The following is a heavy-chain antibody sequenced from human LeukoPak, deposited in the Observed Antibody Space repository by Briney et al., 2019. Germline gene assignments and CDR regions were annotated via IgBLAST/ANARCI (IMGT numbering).Heavy chain of an antibody. D-gene: IGHD3-10*01. CDR3: ARDRSTYYYGSGSYCDY. CDR2: IKQDGSGK. Sequence: PGGSLRLSCAASGFTFSSYWMSWVRQAPGKGLEWVANIKQDGSGKYYVDSVKGRFTISRDNAKNSLYLQMNSLRAEDTAVYYCARDRSTYYYGSGSYCDYWGQGTLSPSPQ. CDR1: GFTFSSYW. V-gene: IGHV3-7*01. J-gene: IGHJ4*02.